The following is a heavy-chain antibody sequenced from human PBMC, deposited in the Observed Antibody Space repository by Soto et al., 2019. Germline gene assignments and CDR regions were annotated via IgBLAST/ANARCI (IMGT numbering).Heavy chain of an antibody. J-gene: IGHJ3*02. CDR1: GFTFSSYS. CDR2: ISSSSSTI. V-gene: IGHV3-48*01. Sequence: EVQLVESGGGLVQPGGSLRLSCAASGFTFSSYSMNWVRQAPGKGLEWVSYISSSSSTIYYADSVKGRFTISRDNAKNSLYLQMNSLRAEDTAVYYCARELYSSSWNDAFDIWGQGTMVTVS. D-gene: IGHD6-13*01. CDR3: ARELYSSSWNDAFDI.